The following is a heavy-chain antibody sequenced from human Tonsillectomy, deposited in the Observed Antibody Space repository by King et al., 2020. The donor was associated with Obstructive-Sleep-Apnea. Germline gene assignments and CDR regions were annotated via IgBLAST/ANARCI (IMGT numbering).Heavy chain of an antibody. CDR1: GGSISSGGYY. CDR2: IYYSGST. Sequence: QLQESGPGLVKPSQTLSLTCTVSGGSISSGGYYWSWIRQHPGKGLEWIGYIYYSGSTYYNPSLKGRVTMSVDTSENQLSLKLTSVTAADTAVYYCARQANDYGDSAAYWGQGTLVTVAS. CDR3: ARQANDYGDSAAY. D-gene: IGHD4-17*01. V-gene: IGHV4-31*03. J-gene: IGHJ4*02.